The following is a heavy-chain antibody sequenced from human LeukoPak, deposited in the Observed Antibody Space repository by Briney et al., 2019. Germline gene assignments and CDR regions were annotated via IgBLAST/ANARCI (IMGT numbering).Heavy chain of an antibody. J-gene: IGHJ4*02. CDR2: INPNSGGT. CDR3: ARGVSLWFGELPREPLGY. D-gene: IGHD3-10*01. CDR1: GYAFTGYY. Sequence: ASVKVSCKASGYAFTGYYMHWVRQAPGQGLEWMGWINPNSGGTNYAQKFQGWVTMTRDTSISTAYMELSRLRSDDTAVYYCARGVSLWFGELPREPLGYWGQGTLVTVSS. V-gene: IGHV1-2*04.